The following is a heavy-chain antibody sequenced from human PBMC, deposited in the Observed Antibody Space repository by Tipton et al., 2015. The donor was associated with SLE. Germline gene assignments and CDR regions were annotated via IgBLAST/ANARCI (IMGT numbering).Heavy chain of an antibody. Sequence: TLSLTCTVSGGSISSYYWSWIRQPSGKGLEWIGYISYSGSTNYNPSLKSRVTISVDTSKNKFSLKLSSVTAADTAVYYCARAPLSSAMVTHFDYWGQGTLVTVSS. D-gene: IGHD5-18*01. J-gene: IGHJ4*02. CDR3: ARAPLSSAMVTHFDY. CDR1: GGSISSYY. CDR2: ISYSGST. V-gene: IGHV4-59*01.